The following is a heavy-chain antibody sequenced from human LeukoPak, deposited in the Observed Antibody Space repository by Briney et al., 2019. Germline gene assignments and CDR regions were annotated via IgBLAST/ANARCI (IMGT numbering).Heavy chain of an antibody. Sequence: GGSLRLSCAASGFTFSSYEMNWVRQAPGKGLEWVSYISSSGSTIYYADSVKGRFTISRDNAKNSLYLQMNSLRAEDTAIYYCATYRQVLLPLESWGQGTLVTVSS. J-gene: IGHJ4*02. D-gene: IGHD2-8*02. CDR1: GFTFSSYE. CDR2: ISSSGSTI. V-gene: IGHV3-48*03. CDR3: ATYRQVLLPLES.